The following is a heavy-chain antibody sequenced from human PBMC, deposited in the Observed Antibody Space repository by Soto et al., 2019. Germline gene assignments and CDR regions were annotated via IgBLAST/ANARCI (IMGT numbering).Heavy chain of an antibody. CDR3: ARDRVAVATPYYYYYYGMDV. Sequence: SQTLSLTCAISADSVSSNSAAWNWIRQSPSTGLAWLGRTYYRSKWYNDYAVSVKSRITINPDTSKNQFSLQLNSVTPEDTAVYYCARDRVAVATPYYYYYYGMDVWDQGTTVTVSS. J-gene: IGHJ6*02. CDR2: TYYRSKWYN. CDR1: ADSVSSNSAA. V-gene: IGHV6-1*01. D-gene: IGHD6-19*01.